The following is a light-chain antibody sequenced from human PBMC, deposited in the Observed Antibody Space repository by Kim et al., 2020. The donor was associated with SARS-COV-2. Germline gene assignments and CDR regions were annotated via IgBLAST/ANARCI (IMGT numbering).Light chain of an antibody. CDR2: DVS. J-gene: IGLJ1*01. CDR1: SRDVGGYNY. Sequence: SISSTCTVTSRDVGGYNYVSSYQQHPGKAPKLMIYDVSNRPSGGSTRFSGSKSGNTASLTISGLHAEDEADYYCSSYTRSSTNYVFGTGTKVTVL. V-gene: IGLV2-14*03. CDR3: SSYTRSSTNYV.